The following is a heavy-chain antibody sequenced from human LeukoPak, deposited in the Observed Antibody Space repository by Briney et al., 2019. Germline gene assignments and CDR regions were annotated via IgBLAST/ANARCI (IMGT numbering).Heavy chain of an antibody. CDR1: EFTFSSYG. CDR3: AKGHSSSSVFDY. Sequence: GGSLRLSCAASEFTFSSYGMHWVRQAPGKGLEWVAVIWYDGSNKYYADSVKGRFTISRDNSKNTLYLQMNSLRAEDTAVYYCAKGHSSSSVFDYWGQGTLVTVSS. V-gene: IGHV3-33*06. J-gene: IGHJ4*02. D-gene: IGHD6-6*01. CDR2: IWYDGSNK.